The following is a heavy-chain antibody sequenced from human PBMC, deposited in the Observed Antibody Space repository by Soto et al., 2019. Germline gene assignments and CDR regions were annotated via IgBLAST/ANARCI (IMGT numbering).Heavy chain of an antibody. CDR2: IKQDGSEI. CDR3: ARGGGWLIED. J-gene: IGHJ4*02. Sequence: DVHLVESGGGLVQPGGSLRLSCEDSGLPKYWMTWVRQAPGKGLEWVANIKQDGSEIQYVDAVKGRFTISRDNAKKSLYLQMSSLTVEVTAVYYCARGGGWLIEDWGQGILVTVSS. V-gene: IGHV3-7*01. D-gene: IGHD3-16*01. CDR1: GLPKYW.